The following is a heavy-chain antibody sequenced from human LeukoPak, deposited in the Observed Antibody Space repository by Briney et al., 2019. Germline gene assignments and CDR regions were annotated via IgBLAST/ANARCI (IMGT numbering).Heavy chain of an antibody. CDR3: AKFQANYYDSSGYGCFDY. CDR2: ISGTGGST. Sequence: GGSLRLSCAASGFTFSSYAMSWVRQAPGKGLEWVSTISGTGGSTYYADSVKGRFTISRDNSKNTMYLQMNSLRAEDTAVYYCAKFQANYYDSSGYGCFDYWGQGTLVTVSS. D-gene: IGHD3-22*01. J-gene: IGHJ4*02. CDR1: GFTFSSYA. V-gene: IGHV3-23*01.